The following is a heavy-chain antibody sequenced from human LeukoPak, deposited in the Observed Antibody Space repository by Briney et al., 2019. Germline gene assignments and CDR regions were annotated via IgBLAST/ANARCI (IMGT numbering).Heavy chain of an antibody. D-gene: IGHD1-20*01. V-gene: IGHV1-18*01. CDR3: ARDLRAFREPFGYNWNYLGY. J-gene: IGHJ4*02. CDR1: GYTFTSYG. CDR2: ISAYNGYT. Sequence: ASVKVSCKASGYTFTSYGISWVRQAPGQGLEWMGWISAYNGYTNYAQKLQGRVTMTTDTSTSTAYMELRSLRSDDTAVYYCARDLRAFREPFGYNWNYLGYWGQGTLVTVSS.